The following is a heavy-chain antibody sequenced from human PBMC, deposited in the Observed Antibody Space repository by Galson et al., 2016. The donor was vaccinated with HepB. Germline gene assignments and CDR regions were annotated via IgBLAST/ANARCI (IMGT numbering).Heavy chain of an antibody. V-gene: IGHV3-30*18. Sequence: SLRLSCAASGFPFRSCGMHWVRQAPGRGLEWVAVSTYDSGDQYFGDFARGRFTISRDNSKNTLFLQMNSLRPEDSAVYYCAKEQITGYYRTADEWGQGTPVIVSS. D-gene: IGHD1-26*01. CDR3: AKEQITGYYRTADE. J-gene: IGHJ4*02. CDR1: GFPFRSCG. CDR2: STYDSGDQ.